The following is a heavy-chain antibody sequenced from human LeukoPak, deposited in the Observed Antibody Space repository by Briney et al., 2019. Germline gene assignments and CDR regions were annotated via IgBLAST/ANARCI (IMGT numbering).Heavy chain of an antibody. CDR1: GFTLSTYW. CDR3: VKDFGGNSDY. Sequence: GGSLRLSCAASGFTLSTYWMYWVRQAPGKGLVWVSRINEDGRVTSYAGSVRGRFTISRDSVDNTLHLQMNSLRAEDTAVYYCVKDFGGNSDYWGQGTLVTVSS. CDR2: INEDGRVT. V-gene: IGHV3-74*01. J-gene: IGHJ4*02. D-gene: IGHD4-23*01.